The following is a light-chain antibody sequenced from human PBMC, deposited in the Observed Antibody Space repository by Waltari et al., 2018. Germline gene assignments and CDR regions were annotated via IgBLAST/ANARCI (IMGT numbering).Light chain of an antibody. J-gene: IGKJ2*04. V-gene: IGKV1-5*03. Sequence: DIQVTQSPSTLSASVGDTVTITCRASEDISSWLAWYQQRPGKAPKLLIYRASILENGVPSGFSGSGSGTEFTLTITSLQPDDFATYYCQQYDTYSGSFGQGTALEIK. CDR2: RAS. CDR3: QQYDTYSGS. CDR1: EDISSW.